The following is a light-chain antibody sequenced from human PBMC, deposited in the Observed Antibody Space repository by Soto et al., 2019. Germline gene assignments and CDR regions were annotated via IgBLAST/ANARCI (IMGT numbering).Light chain of an antibody. J-gene: IGKJ5*01. CDR2: AAS. Sequence: AIQMTQSPSSLSASVGDRVAITGRASQGIRNDLGWYQQKPGKAPKLLIYAASSLQSGVPSRFSGSGSGTDFTLTISCLQSEDFATYYCQQYYSYPITFGQGTRLEIK. V-gene: IGKV1-6*01. CDR3: QQYYSYPIT. CDR1: QGIRND.